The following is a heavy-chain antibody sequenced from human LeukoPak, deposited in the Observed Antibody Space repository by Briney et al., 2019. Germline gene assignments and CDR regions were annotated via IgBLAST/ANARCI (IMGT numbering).Heavy chain of an antibody. D-gene: IGHD2-2*01. CDR2: INPSGGST. V-gene: IGHV1-46*03. J-gene: IGHJ3*02. CDR1: GYTFTSYY. CDR3: ARTKRNIVVVPAAIRGRAFDI. Sequence: GASVKVSYKASGYTFTSYYMHWVRQAPGQGLEWMGIINPSGGSTSYAQKFQGRVTMTRDTSTSKVYMELSSLRSEDTAVYYCARTKRNIVVVPAAIRGRAFDIWGQGTMVTVSS.